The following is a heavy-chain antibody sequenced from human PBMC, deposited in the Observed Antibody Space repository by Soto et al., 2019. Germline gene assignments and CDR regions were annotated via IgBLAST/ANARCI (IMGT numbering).Heavy chain of an antibody. CDR3: ASTLNPITISHHGYAQLSFDY. D-gene: IGHD3-3*01. Sequence: SETLSLTCTASGVSISDYYWSWIRQAPGEGLESMGYMYNSVTTIYYPSLNYRATILVDTSNNQFSLRQISVTAADTAVYYCASTLNPITISHHGYAQLSFDYWGQGSRVTVSS. V-gene: IGHV4-59*01. CDR1: GVSISDYY. J-gene: IGHJ4*02. CDR2: MYNSVTT.